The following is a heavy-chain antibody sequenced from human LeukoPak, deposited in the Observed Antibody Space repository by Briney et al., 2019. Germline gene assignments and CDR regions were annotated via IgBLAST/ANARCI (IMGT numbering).Heavy chain of an antibody. J-gene: IGHJ3*02. CDR3: AREDIVVVVAATRNHDAFDI. CDR1: GGSFSGYY. V-gene: IGHV4-34*01. Sequence: SETLSLTCAVYGGSFSGYYWSWIRQPPGKGLEWIGEINHSGSTNYNPSLKSRVTISVDTSKNQFSLKLSSVTAADTAVYYCAREDIVVVVAATRNHDAFDIWDQGTMVTVSS. D-gene: IGHD2-15*01. CDR2: INHSGST.